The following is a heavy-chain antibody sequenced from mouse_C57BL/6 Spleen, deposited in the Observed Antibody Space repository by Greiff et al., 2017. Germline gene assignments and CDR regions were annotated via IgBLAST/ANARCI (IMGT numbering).Heavy chain of an antibody. CDR1: GYTFTSYW. J-gene: IGHJ2*01. CDR2: IYPSDSET. CDR3: AREGVTTDFDY. Sequence: QVQLQQPGAELVRPGSSVKLSCKASGYTFTSYWMDWVKQRPGQGLEWIGNIYPSDSETHYNQKFKDKATLTVDKSSSTAYMQLSSLTSEDSAVYYCAREGVTTDFDYWGQGTTLTVSS. D-gene: IGHD2-2*01. V-gene: IGHV1-61*01.